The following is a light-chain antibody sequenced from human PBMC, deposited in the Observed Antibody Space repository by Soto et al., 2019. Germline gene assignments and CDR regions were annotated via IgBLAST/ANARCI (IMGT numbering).Light chain of an antibody. V-gene: IGKV1-39*01. J-gene: IGKJ3*01. CDR1: QRIRSY. Sequence: DIQMTQSPSSLSASVGDRVTIPCRASQRIRSYLNWFQQKPGKAPKLLIYAASSVQSGVPSRFSGSGTGKDFTLTISSLQPEDFATYYCLQRYSTPFTFGPGTKVYIK. CDR3: LQRYSTPFT. CDR2: AAS.